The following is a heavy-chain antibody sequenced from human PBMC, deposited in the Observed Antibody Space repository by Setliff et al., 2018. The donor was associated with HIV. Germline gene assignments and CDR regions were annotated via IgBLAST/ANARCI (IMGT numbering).Heavy chain of an antibody. J-gene: IGHJ6*02. CDR1: GYSISSGYY. CDR2: IYHTGST. D-gene: IGHD3-3*01. CDR3: ARDNYYNFWSGYWGMDV. V-gene: IGHV4-38-2*02. Sequence: PSETLSLTCDVSGYSISSGYYWGWIRQSPGKGLEWIATIYHTGSTYYNPSLKSRVTMSVDTSKNQFSLRLSSVTAADTAVYYCARDNYYNFWSGYWGMDVWGQGTTVTVSS.